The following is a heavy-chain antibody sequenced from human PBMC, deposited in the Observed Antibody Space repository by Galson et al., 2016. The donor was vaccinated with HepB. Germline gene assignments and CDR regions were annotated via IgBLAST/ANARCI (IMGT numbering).Heavy chain of an antibody. J-gene: IGHJ4*02. Sequence: SETLSLTCTVSGGSISSYYWSWIRQPPGKGLEWIGYICYSGSTNYNPSLKSRVTISVDTSKNQFSLKLSSVTAADTAVYYCAREGRWGSSWFLYWGQGTLVTVSS. CDR2: ICYSGST. V-gene: IGHV4-59*01. D-gene: IGHD6-13*01. CDR1: GGSISSYY. CDR3: AREGRWGSSWFLY.